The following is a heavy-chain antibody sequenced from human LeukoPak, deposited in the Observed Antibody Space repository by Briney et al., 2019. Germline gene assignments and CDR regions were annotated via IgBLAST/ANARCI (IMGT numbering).Heavy chain of an antibody. CDR1: GFTFSSHG. Sequence: GGSLRLSCAASGFTFSSHGMHWVRQAPGKGLEWVVFIRYDGSNKYYADSVKGRFTISRDNSKNTLYLQVNSLRAEDTAVYYCARDLMGIAYRGAFYYWGQGTLVTVSS. CDR2: IRYDGSNK. V-gene: IGHV3-30*02. J-gene: IGHJ4*02. CDR3: ARDLMGIAYRGAFYY. D-gene: IGHD6-13*01.